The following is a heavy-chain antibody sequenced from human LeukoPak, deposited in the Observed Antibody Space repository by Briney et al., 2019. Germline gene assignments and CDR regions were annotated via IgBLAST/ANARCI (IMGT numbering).Heavy chain of an antibody. CDR3: ARRREALD. J-gene: IGHJ4*02. Sequence: SESLSLTCTVSGGSISSSSYYWGWIRQPPGKGLEWIGTIYYSGSTYYNPSLKSRVTISVDTSKNQFSLKLSSVTAADTAVYYCARRREALDWGQGTLVTVSS. CDR2: IYYSGST. V-gene: IGHV4-39*01. CDR1: GGSISSSSYY.